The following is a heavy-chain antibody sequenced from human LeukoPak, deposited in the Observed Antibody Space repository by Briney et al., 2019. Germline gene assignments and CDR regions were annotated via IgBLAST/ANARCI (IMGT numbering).Heavy chain of an antibody. CDR3: AASSGSGNYAYYFDY. D-gene: IGHD3-22*01. V-gene: IGHV3-48*04. J-gene: IGHJ4*02. CDR2: ISASTSSI. Sequence: GGSLRLSCAASGFSFSSRNMNWVRQAPGKGLEWVSYISASTSSIYYADSVKGRFTISRDIGKNSLYLQMNSLRAEDTAVYHCAASSGSGNYAYYFDYWGQGTLVTVSS. CDR1: GFSFSSRN.